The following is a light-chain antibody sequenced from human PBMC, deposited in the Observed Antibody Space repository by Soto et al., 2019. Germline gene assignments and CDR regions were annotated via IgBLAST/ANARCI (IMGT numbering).Light chain of an antibody. Sequence: ENVLTQSPGTVSLSPGERATISCRATYSVTSNYLAWYQQRPGQAPRLLIYGASSRATGIRDRFSGSGSGTDFTLTISSLEPEDFAVYVCQQYGSSPRWTFGQGTKVEIK. J-gene: IGKJ2*02. CDR1: YSVTSNY. CDR3: QQYGSSPRWT. CDR2: GAS. V-gene: IGKV3-20*01.